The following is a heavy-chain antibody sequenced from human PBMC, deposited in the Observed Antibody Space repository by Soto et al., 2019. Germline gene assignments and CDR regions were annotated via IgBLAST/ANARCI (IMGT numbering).Heavy chain of an antibody. CDR3: AHIRSPGHFDY. CDR2: IYWNDAE. CDR1: GFSLSTSGVG. J-gene: IGHJ4*02. D-gene: IGHD2-15*01. Sequence: QITLKESGPTLVKPAQTVTLSCTFSGFSLSTSGVGVGWIRQPPGKALEWLALIYWNDAERYSPSPKSRLTITKATAKNQVVLTLSNMDPVATATDLCAHIRSPGHFDYWGQGALVTVSS. V-gene: IGHV2-5*01.